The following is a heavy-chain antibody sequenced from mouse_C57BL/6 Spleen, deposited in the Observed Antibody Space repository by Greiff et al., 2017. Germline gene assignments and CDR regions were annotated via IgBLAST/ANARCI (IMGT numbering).Heavy chain of an antibody. Sequence: EVKVVESGEGLVKPGGSLSISCAVSGFTFSSYAMSWVRQTPEKRLEWVAYISSGGDYIYYADTMKGRFTISRDNARNTLYLQMSSLKSEDTDMYYCTREGFAYWGQGTLVTVSA. J-gene: IGHJ3*01. V-gene: IGHV5-9-1*02. CDR2: ISSGGDYI. CDR3: TREGFAY. CDR1: GFTFSSYA.